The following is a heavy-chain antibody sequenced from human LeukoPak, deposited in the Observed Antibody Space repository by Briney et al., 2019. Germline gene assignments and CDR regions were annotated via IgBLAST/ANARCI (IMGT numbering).Heavy chain of an antibody. V-gene: IGHV3-15*01. D-gene: IGHD2-8*01. J-gene: IGHJ5*02. CDR1: GFTFGDYA. CDR2: VKTKGDGGAA. CDR3: TTDRMIYATNWAVSWFDP. Sequence: GGSLRLSCTASGFTFGDYAMSWFRQAPGKGLEWVGRVKTKGDGGAADYAAPVKGRFTISRDDSTKTLYLQMNSLKTEDTAVYYCTTDRMIYATNWAVSWFDPWGQGTLVTVSS.